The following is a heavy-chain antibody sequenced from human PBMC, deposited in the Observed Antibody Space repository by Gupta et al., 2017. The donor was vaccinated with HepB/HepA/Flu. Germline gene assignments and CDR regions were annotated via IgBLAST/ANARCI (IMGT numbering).Heavy chain of an antibody. CDR1: GFPFSSYA. CDR2: ISYDGSNK. J-gene: IGHJ4*02. CDR3: ARDPNTVTTLGLFDY. Sequence: QVQLVESGGGVVQPGRSLRLSCAASGFPFSSYAMPWVRRAPGKGLEWVAVISYDGSNKYYADSVKGRFTISRDNSKNKLYLQMNSLRAEDTAVYYCARDPNTVTTLGLFDYWGQGTLVTVSS. V-gene: IGHV3-30-3*01. D-gene: IGHD4-17*01.